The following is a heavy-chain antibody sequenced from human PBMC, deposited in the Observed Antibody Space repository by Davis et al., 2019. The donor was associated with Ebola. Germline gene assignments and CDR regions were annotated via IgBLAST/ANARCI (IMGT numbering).Heavy chain of an antibody. V-gene: IGHV3-74*01. CDR1: GFTFSSYW. J-gene: IGHJ6*02. CDR2: INSDGSST. D-gene: IGHD5/OR15-5a*01. CDR3: ARERVRGYSVYDSYGMDV. Sequence: PGGSLRLSCAASGFTFSSYWMYWVRQAPGKGLVWVSGINSDGSSTSYADSVKGRFTISRDNAKNTLYLQMNSLRAEDTAVYYCARERVRGYSVYDSYGMDVWGQGTTVTVSS.